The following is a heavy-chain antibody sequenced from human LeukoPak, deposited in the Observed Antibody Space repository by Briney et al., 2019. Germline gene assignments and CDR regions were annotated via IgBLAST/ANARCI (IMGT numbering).Heavy chain of an antibody. CDR2: ISGSGDSR. J-gene: IGHJ4*02. Sequence: GVSLTLSCAASDLPDSPYTMSLLHQGPGKGLEWVSAISGSGDSRYNVAAVKGRFTISRDNCNNTLYQKMNSLRAEDTAVYYCAKDVGPKEQLVRGGFDYWGQGTLVTVSS. D-gene: IGHD6-6*01. CDR3: AKDVGPKEQLVRGGFDY. V-gene: IGHV3-23*01. CDR1: DLPDSPYT.